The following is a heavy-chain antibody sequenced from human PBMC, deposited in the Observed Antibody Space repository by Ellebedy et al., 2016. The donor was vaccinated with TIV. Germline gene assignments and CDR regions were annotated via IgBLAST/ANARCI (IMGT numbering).Heavy chain of an antibody. CDR1: GFTFKNYA. J-gene: IGHJ5*02. V-gene: IGHV3-23*01. D-gene: IGHD3-9*01. Sequence: GGSLRLXCEASGFTFKNYAMSWVRQAPGKGLEWISVIAATDGGTSYADSVRGRFTISRDNSKNTLYLQMNSLRAEDTAVYSCAKDYYDIYSGFSPWGRGTLVTVSS. CDR3: AKDYYDIYSGFSP. CDR2: IAATDGGT.